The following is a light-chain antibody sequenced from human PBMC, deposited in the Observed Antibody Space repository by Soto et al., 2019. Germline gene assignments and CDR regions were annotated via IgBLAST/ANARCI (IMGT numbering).Light chain of an antibody. J-gene: IGKJ1*01. CDR2: HAS. Sequence: DIRMTQSPSTLPASVGDRVTITCRASQSISNWLAWYQQKPVTAPKVLIYHASNLQSGVPSRFSGSGSGTEFTLTIRSLQPDDFATYYCQQYNSYSFGQGTKVDIK. CDR1: QSISNW. V-gene: IGKV1-5*01. CDR3: QQYNSYS.